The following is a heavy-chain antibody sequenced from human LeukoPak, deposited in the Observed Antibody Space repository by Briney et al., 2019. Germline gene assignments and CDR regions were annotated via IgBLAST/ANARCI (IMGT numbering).Heavy chain of an antibody. CDR2: IYYSGST. V-gene: IGHV4-39*01. J-gene: IGHJ5*02. CDR3: ARRKYSSSGANWFDP. D-gene: IGHD6-6*01. CDR1: GGPISSSSYY. Sequence: PSETLSLTCTVSGGPISSSSYYWGWIRQPPGKGLEWIGSIYYSGSTYYNPSLKSRVTISVDTSKNQFSLKLSSVTAADTAVYYCARRKYSSSGANWFDPWGQGTLVTVSS.